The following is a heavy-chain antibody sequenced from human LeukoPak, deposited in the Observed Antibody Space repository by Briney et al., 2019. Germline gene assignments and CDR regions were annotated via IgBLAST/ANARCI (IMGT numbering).Heavy chain of an antibody. Sequence: PSETLSLTCTVSGGSISRSVYYWGWIRQPPGKGLEWIGSINNSGSTYYNPSLKSRVTMSVDTSKNQFSLKLSSVTAADTAVYYCARDRGSYGFAGVRPLDYWGQGTLVTVSS. V-gene: IGHV4-39*02. CDR1: GGSISRSVYY. CDR3: ARDRGSYGFAGVRPLDY. D-gene: IGHD5-18*01. CDR2: INNSGST. J-gene: IGHJ4*02.